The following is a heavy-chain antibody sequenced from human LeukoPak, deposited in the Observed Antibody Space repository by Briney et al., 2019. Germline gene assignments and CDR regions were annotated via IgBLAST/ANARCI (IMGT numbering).Heavy chain of an antibody. CDR3: ARVSKVVTATHHDAFDI. J-gene: IGHJ3*02. D-gene: IGHD2-21*02. Sequence: PSETLSLTCTVSGGSISSGGYYWSWIRQHPGKGLKWIGYIYYSGSTYYNPSLKSRVTISVDTSKNQFSLKLSSVTAADTAVYYCARVSKVVTATHHDAFDIWGQGTMVTVSS. CDR1: GGSISSGGYY. CDR2: IYYSGST. V-gene: IGHV4-31*03.